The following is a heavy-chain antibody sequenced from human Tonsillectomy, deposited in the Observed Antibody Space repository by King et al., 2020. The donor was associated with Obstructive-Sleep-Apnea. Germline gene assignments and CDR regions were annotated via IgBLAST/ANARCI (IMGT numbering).Heavy chain of an antibody. J-gene: IGHJ4*02. D-gene: IGHD6-13*01. V-gene: IGHV3-23*04. CDR3: AKDRGYSSSWSDY. Sequence: VQLVESGGGLVQPGGSLRLSCAASGFTFSSYAMSWVRQAPGKGLEWVSAFSGRGGSTYYADSVKGRFTISRDNSKNTLYLQMNSLRAEDTAVDYCAKDRGYSSSWSDYWGQGTLVTVSS. CDR2: FSGRGGST. CDR1: GFTFSSYA.